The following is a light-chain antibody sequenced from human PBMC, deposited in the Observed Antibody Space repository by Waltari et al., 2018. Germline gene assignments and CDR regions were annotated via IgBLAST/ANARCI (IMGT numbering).Light chain of an antibody. Sequence: AIQVTQSPSTLSASVGDRVTLTCRTTRDIGNDLGWYQQKPGKAPKVLILAASRLQRGVPSRFRGSGFGSEFTLSINGLQPEDFATYFCLEGAGEPLTVGPGTKVDL. J-gene: IGKJ3*01. CDR2: AAS. CDR1: RDIGND. CDR3: LEGAGEPLT. V-gene: IGKV1-6*01.